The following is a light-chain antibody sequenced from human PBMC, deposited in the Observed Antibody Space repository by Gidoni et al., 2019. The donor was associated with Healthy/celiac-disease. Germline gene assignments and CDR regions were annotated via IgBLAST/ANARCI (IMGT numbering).Light chain of an antibody. CDR3: NSRDSSGNLYV. CDR2: GKN. Sequence: SELTQDPAVSVALGQTVRITCQGDSLRSYYASWYQQKPGQAPVLVIYGKNNRPSGIPDRFSGSSSGNTASLTITGAQAEDEADYYCNSRDSSGNLYVFGTGTKVTVL. CDR1: SLRSYY. V-gene: IGLV3-19*01. J-gene: IGLJ1*01.